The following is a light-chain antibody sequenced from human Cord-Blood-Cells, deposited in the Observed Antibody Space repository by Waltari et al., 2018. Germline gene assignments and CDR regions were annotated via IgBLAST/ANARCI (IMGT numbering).Light chain of an antibody. CDR3: QQSYSTPPT. J-gene: IGKJ4*01. CDR2: AAS. CDR1: QSISSY. V-gene: IGKV1-39*01. Sequence: DIQMTQSPSSLSESVGDRVTITCRASQSISSYVNWYQQKPGKAPKLLIYAASSLQSGVPSRFSGSGSGTDFTLTISSLQPEDFATYYCQQSYSTPPTFGGGTKVEIK.